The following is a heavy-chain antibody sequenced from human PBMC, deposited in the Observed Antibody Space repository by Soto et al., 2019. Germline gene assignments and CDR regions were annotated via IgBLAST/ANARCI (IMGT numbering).Heavy chain of an antibody. V-gene: IGHV3-33*01. Sequence: PXXSLRLAFAAAGFTFTAYGMHWVRQAPGKGLERQVVIGEDGTKKYYADSVKGRFTLSRDNSRNSLYLQVNSLTVEDTAVYYCARDLGHGNGPFDYWGQGALVTVSS. CDR3: ARDLGHGNGPFDY. CDR1: GFTFTAYG. D-gene: IGHD1-26*01. CDR2: IGEDGTKK. J-gene: IGHJ4*02.